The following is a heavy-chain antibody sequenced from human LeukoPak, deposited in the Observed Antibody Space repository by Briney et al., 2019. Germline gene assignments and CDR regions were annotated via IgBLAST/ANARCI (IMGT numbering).Heavy chain of an antibody. CDR2: TYYRSKWYN. D-gene: IGHD3-10*02. CDR3: ARTANVPGIKPYYYYYMDV. J-gene: IGHJ6*03. V-gene: IGHV6-1*01. CDR1: GDSVSRNTAG. Sequence: SQSLSLTCAISGDSVSRNTAGWNWIRQSPSIGLEWLRWTYYRSKWYNDFAPSVRNRITINPDTSKNQFSLQVNSVTPEDTAVYYCARTANVPGIKPYYYYYMDVWGKGTTVTVSS.